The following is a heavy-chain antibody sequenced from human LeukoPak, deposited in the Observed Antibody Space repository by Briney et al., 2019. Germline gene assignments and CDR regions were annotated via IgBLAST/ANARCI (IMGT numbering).Heavy chain of an antibody. CDR1: GGPFSGYY. D-gene: IGHD3-10*01. CDR2: INHSGST. V-gene: IGHV4-34*01. CDR3: ARVGYYYGSGSYPPAFDY. J-gene: IGHJ4*02. Sequence: SETLSLTCAVYGGPFSGYYWSWIRQPPGKGLEWIGEINHSGSTNYNPSLKSRVTISVDTSKNQFSLKLSSVTAADTAVYYCARVGYYYGSGSYPPAFDYWGQGTLVTVSS.